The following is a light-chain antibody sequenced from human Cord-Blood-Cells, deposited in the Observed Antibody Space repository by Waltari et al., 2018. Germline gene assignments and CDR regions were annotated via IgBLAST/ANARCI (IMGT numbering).Light chain of an antibody. V-gene: IGLV2-23*02. J-gene: IGLJ3*02. CDR3: CSYAGSSTWV. CDR2: EVS. CDR1: SSDVGSYNL. Sequence: QSALTQPASVSGSPGQSITISCTGTSSDVGSYNLVSWYQQHPGKAPKLMIYEVSKRPSGVCNRFSGSKSGNTASLTISGLQAEDEADYYCCSYAGSSTWVFGGGTKLTVL.